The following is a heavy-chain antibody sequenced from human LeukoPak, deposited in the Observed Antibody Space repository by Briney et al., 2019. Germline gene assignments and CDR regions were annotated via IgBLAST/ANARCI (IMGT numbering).Heavy chain of an antibody. D-gene: IGHD2-2*01. CDR1: GYSFSTHW. CDR3: ATSLKCSSTSCHAFDI. Sequence: GESLKISCKGSGYSFSTHWIGWVRQMPGKGLDWMGIMYPRDSDIRYSPSFQGQVTMSADNSISTAYLQWSGLKASDTAMYYCATSLKCSSTSCHAFDIWGQGTLVTVSS. V-gene: IGHV5-51*01. CDR2: MYPRDSDI. J-gene: IGHJ3*02.